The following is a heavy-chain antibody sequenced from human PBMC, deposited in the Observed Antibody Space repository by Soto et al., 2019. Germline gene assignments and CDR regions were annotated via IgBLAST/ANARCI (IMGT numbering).Heavy chain of an antibody. CDR3: ALAYSGTYYGYFES. Sequence: QVQLVQSGAEVKPPVASVKVSCKVSGDTLTDLSIHWVRQSPGKGLECMGGFDPEDGEAFYAQNFHGRVTMTEDTATDTSYMELSRLRSEDTAIYYCALAYSGTYYGYFESWGQGTLVTVSA. J-gene: IGHJ4*02. D-gene: IGHD1-26*01. CDR2: FDPEDGEA. CDR1: GDTLTDLS. V-gene: IGHV1-24*01.